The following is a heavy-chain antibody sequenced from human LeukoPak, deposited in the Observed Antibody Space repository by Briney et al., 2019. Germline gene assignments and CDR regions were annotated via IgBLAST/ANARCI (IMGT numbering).Heavy chain of an antibody. V-gene: IGHV1-69*04. Sequence: EASVTVSCKASGGTFSSYAISWVRQAPGQGLEWMGRIIPILGIANYAQKFQGRVTITADKSTSTAYMELSSLRSEDTAVYYCASIAAADSPIDYWGQGTLVTVSS. D-gene: IGHD6-13*01. CDR3: ASIAAADSPIDY. J-gene: IGHJ4*02. CDR2: IIPILGIA. CDR1: GGTFSSYA.